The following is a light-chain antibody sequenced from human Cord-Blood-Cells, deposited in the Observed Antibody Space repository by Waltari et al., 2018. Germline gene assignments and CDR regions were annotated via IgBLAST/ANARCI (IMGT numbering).Light chain of an antibody. J-gene: IGLJ2*01. CDR3: QSADSSGTYVV. Sequence: SHELTQPPSVSVSPGQTARITCSGDALPKKYAYWYQQKPGQAPVLVIYKDSERPSGIPERFSGSSSGTTVTLTISGVQAEDEADYYCQSADSSGTYVVFGGGTKLTVL. CDR2: KDS. V-gene: IGLV3-25*02. CDR1: ALPKKY.